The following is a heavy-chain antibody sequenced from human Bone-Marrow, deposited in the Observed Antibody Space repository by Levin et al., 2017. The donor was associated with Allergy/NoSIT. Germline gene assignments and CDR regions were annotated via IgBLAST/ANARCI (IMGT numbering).Heavy chain of an antibody. D-gene: IGHD5-24*01. CDR1: GFNFSNYA. Sequence: PGGSLRLSCAASGFNFSNYAMHWVRQAPGKRLEWVADISYHGTENFLADSVKGRFTISRDNSNNMLYLQMSSMRPEDTAIYYCAKDLYRYGIFDYWGQGTLVTVSS. CDR3: AKDLYRYGIFDY. J-gene: IGHJ4*02. CDR2: ISYHGTEN. V-gene: IGHV3-30*18.